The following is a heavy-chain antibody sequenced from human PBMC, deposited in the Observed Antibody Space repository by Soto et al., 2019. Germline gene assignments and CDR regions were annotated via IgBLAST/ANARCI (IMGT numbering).Heavy chain of an antibody. CDR1: GFTFSSYG. CDR3: ARTYYDFWSHWFDP. V-gene: IGHV3-30*03. Sequence: PGGSLRLSCAASGFTFSSYGMHWVRQAPGKGLEWVAVISYDGTNQYYADSVKGRFTISRDNSKNTLYLQMNSLRAEDTAVYYCARTYYDFWSHWFDPWGQGTLVTVSS. J-gene: IGHJ5*02. CDR2: ISYDGTNQ. D-gene: IGHD3-3*01.